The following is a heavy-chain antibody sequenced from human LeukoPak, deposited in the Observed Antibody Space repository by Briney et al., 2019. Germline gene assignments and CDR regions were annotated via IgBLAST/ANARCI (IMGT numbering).Heavy chain of an antibody. Sequence: ASVKVSCKASGVSFGTYGITWVRQAPGQGLEWMGWISAYNGNTNYAQKLQGRVTMTTDTSTSTAYMELRSLRSDDTAVYYCARDTTVGYWFDPWGQGTLVTVSS. J-gene: IGHJ5*02. D-gene: IGHD1-26*01. CDR3: ARDTTVGYWFDP. CDR1: GVSFGTYG. V-gene: IGHV1-18*01. CDR2: ISAYNGNT.